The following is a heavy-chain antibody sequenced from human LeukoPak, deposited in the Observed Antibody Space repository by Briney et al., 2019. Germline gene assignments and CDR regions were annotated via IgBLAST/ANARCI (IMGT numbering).Heavy chain of an antibody. D-gene: IGHD3-10*01. V-gene: IGHV1-2*02. CDR3: ARAAEYGEPTLDY. J-gene: IGHJ4*02. CDR2: INPNSGGT. Sequence: GASVKVSCKASGYTFTGYYMHWVRQAPGQGLEWMGWINPNSGGTNYAQKFQGRVTMTRDTSISTAYMELSSLRSEDTAVYYCARAAEYGEPTLDYWGQGTLVTVSS. CDR1: GYTFTGYY.